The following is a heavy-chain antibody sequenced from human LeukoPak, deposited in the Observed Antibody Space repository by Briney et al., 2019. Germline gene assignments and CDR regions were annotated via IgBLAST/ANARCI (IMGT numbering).Heavy chain of an antibody. CDR3: AGVRFLTILDAFDI. CDR1: GYSISSGYY. J-gene: IGHJ3*02. V-gene: IGHV4-38-2*02. Sequence: PSETLSLTCTVSGYSISSGYYWGWIRQPPGKGLEWIGSIYHSGSTYYNPSLKSRVTISVDTSKNQFSLKLSSVTAADTAVYYCAGVRFLTILDAFDIWGQGTMVTVPS. CDR2: IYHSGST. D-gene: IGHD3-3*01.